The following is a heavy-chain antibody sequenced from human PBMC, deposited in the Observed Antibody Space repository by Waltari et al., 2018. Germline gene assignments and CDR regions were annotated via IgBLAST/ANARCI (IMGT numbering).Heavy chain of an antibody. CDR2: MNWEGSRT. J-gene: IGHJ5*02. CDR1: GFPFDPYA. CDR3: ARVNSNYVNWFDP. Sequence: EEQLVESGGGVVRPGGSLRLSCAASGFPFDPYAMAWVRQAPGKGRWGVSGMNWEGSRTGYADSVKGRFTISTDNAKNPLHLHVNSLTADDTAFYYCARVNSNYVNWFDPWGQGTLVIVSS. V-gene: IGHV3-20*04. D-gene: IGHD4-4*01.